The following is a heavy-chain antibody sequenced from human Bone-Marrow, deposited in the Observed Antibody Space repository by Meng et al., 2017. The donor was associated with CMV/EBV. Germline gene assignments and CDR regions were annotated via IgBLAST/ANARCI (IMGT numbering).Heavy chain of an antibody. J-gene: IGHJ4*02. CDR1: GFTFSSYA. CDR2: ISYDGSNK. CDR3: ASITGWQQWLDNDY. Sequence: QVQLVESGGGVVQPGRSLSLSCAASGFTFSSYAMHWVRQAPGKGLEWVAVISYDGSNKYYADSVKGRFTISRDNSKNTLYLQMNSLRAEDTAVYYCASITGWQQWLDNDYWGQGTMVTV. V-gene: IGHV3-30-3*01. D-gene: IGHD6-19*01.